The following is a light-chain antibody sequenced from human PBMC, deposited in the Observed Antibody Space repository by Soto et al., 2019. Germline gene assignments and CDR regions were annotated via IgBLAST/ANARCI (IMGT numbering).Light chain of an antibody. V-gene: IGKV3-11*01. J-gene: IGKJ1*01. CDR3: QQRSNWPPWT. CDR1: QSVSSY. CDR2: DAS. Sequence: EIVLTQSPATLSLSPGERATLSCRASQSVSSYLAWYQQKAGQAPRLLIYDASNRATGIPARFSGSGSGTDFTLTISSLVPEDFAVYYCQQRSNWPPWTFGQGTKVEI.